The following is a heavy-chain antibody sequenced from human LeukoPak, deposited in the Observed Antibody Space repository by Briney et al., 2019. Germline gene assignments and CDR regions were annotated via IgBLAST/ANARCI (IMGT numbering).Heavy chain of an antibody. CDR3: ARTPRAVRGAYYYDSSRAQFDP. CDR2: ISAYNGNT. J-gene: IGHJ5*02. D-gene: IGHD3-22*01. V-gene: IGHV1-18*01. CDR1: GYTFTSYG. Sequence: ASVKVSCKASGYTFTSYGISWVRQAPGQGLEWMGWISAYNGNTNYAQKLQGRVTMTTDTSTSTAYMELRSLRSDDTAVYYCARTPRAVRGAYYYDSSRAQFDPWGQGTLVTVSS.